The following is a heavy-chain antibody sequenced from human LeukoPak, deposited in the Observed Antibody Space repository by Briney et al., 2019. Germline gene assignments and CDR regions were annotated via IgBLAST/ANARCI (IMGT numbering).Heavy chain of an antibody. J-gene: IGHJ4*02. V-gene: IGHV3-30*18. CDR2: ISYDGRNI. CDR3: AKGPLRGTAAAIDY. CDR1: GFTFSSYW. D-gene: IGHD2-2*01. Sequence: GGSLRLSCAASGFTFSSYWTHWVRQAPGKGLEWVAVISYDGRNIHYPDSVKGRFTISRDISTDTLWLQMDSLRTEDTAVYYCAKGPLRGTAAAIDYWGQGTLVTVSS.